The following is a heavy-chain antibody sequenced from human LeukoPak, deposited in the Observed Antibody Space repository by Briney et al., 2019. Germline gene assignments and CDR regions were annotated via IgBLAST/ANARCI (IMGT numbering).Heavy chain of an antibody. CDR3: ARRMVATSYFYGMDV. V-gene: IGHV1-69*13. CDR1: GGTFSSCG. Sequence: SVKVSCKASGGTFSSCGISWVRQAPGQGLEWVGGIIPIFGTANYAQKFQGRVTITADESTSTAYMELSSLRSEDTAVYYCARRMVATSYFYGMDVWGQGTTVTVSS. D-gene: IGHD5-12*01. J-gene: IGHJ6*02. CDR2: IIPIFGTA.